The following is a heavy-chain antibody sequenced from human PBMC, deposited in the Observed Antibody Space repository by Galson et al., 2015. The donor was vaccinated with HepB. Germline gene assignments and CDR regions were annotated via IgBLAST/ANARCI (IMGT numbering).Heavy chain of an antibody. D-gene: IGHD6-19*01. V-gene: IGHV6-1*01. J-gene: IGHJ4*02. Sequence: CAISGDSVSSSNAAWNWIRQSPSRGLEWLGRTYYRSKWYNGYAASVKSRITIDPDTSKNQFSLQLNSVTPEDAAVYYCARGIGWIDSWGQGTLVTVSS. CDR3: ARGIGWIDS. CDR1: GDSVSSSNAA. CDR2: TYYRSKWYN.